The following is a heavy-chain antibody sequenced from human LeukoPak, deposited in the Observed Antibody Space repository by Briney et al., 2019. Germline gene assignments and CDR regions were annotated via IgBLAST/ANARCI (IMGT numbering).Heavy chain of an antibody. CDR1: GGSFSGYY. CDR3: ARGRGDYYGSGGRLYYFDY. D-gene: IGHD3-10*01. Sequence: PPETLSLTCAVCGGSFSGYYWSWIRQPPGKGLEWIGETNHSGSTNYNPSLKSRVTISVDTSKNQFSLKLSSVTAADTAVYYCARGRGDYYGSGGRLYYFDYWGQGTLVTVSS. V-gene: IGHV4-34*01. J-gene: IGHJ4*02. CDR2: TNHSGST.